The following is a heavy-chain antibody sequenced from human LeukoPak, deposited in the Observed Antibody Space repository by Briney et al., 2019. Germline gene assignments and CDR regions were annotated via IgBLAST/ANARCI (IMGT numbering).Heavy chain of an antibody. Sequence: SVKVSCKASGGTFSSYAISWVRQAPGQGLEWMGGIIPIFGTANYAQKFQGRVTITADESTSTAYMELSSLRSEDTAVYYCASEYGSSSARIDAFDIWGQGTMVTVSS. CDR3: ASEYGSSSARIDAFDI. V-gene: IGHV1-69*13. CDR1: GGTFSSYA. J-gene: IGHJ3*02. D-gene: IGHD6-6*01. CDR2: IIPIFGTA.